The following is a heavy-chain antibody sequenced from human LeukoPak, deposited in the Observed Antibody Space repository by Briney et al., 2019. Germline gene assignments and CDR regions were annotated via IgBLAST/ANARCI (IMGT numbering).Heavy chain of an antibody. J-gene: IGHJ6*03. V-gene: IGHV3-53*01. CDR1: GLSVNNSY. CDR3: ARDGAVAEFTSYYYMDV. CDR2: LYRGGQT. Sequence: GGSLRLSCAVSGLSVNNSYINWIRQAPGKGLEWVSVLYRGGQTYYADSVKGRFTISRDNAKNSLYLQMNSLRAEDTAVYYCARDGAVAEFTSYYYMDVWGKGTTVTVSS. D-gene: IGHD6-19*01.